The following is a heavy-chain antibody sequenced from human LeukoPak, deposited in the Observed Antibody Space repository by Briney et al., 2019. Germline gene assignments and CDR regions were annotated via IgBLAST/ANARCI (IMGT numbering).Heavy chain of an antibody. CDR3: ARGACGGDCYLV. Sequence: PSETLSLTCTGSGGSISSYYWSWIRQPPGKGLEWIGYIYYSGSTKYNSSLMSRVTISVDTSKNQFSLKLGSVTAADTAVYYCARGACGGDCYLVWGQGALVTVSS. V-gene: IGHV4-59*01. CDR1: GGSISSYY. J-gene: IGHJ4*02. D-gene: IGHD2-21*02. CDR2: IYYSGST.